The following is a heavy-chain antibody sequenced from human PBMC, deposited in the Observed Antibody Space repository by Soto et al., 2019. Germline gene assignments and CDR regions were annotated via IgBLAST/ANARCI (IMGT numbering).Heavy chain of an antibody. Sequence: PRLSCAASGFTFSIYSMNWVRQAPGKGLEWVSSISSSSSYIYYADSLKGRFTISRDNAKNSLYLQMNSLRAEDTAVYYCARDLYGDYSLDYWGQGTLVTVSS. CDR2: ISSSSSYI. CDR3: ARDLYGDYSLDY. CDR1: GFTFSIYS. D-gene: IGHD4-17*01. J-gene: IGHJ4*02. V-gene: IGHV3-21*01.